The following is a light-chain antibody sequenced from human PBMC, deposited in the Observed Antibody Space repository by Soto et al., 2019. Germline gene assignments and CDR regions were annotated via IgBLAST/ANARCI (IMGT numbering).Light chain of an antibody. V-gene: IGLV2-14*01. CDR1: SSDVGGYNY. Sequence: QSALTQPASVSGSPGQSITISCTGTSSDVGGYNYVSWYQQHPGKAPKLMIYDVSNRPSGVSNRFSGSKSGNTASLTISGLQAEDEADCYCSSYTSSSPYVFGTGIKVTVL. CDR3: SSYTSSSPYV. J-gene: IGLJ1*01. CDR2: DVS.